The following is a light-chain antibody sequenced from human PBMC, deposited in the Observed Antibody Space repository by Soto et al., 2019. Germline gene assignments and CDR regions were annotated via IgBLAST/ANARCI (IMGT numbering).Light chain of an antibody. CDR2: SND. CDR3: AAWDDSLNGPV. Sequence: QSVLTQPPSASGTPGQRVTISCSGSSSNIGSNPVNWYHQLPGTAPKLLIYSNDQRPSGVPDRFSGSKSGTSASLAISGLQSEDEADYYCAAWDDSLNGPVFGGGTK. J-gene: IGLJ3*02. V-gene: IGLV1-44*01. CDR1: SSNIGSNP.